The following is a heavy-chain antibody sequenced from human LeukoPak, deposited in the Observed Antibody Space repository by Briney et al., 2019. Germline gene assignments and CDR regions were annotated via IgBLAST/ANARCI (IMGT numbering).Heavy chain of an antibody. J-gene: IGHJ6*02. V-gene: IGHV3-48*02. CDR3: ARESFSDYAMDV. Sequence: GGSLRLSCAASGFTFSSYWMSWVRQAPGKGLEWVSYISDSTGNIYYADSVKGRFTISRDNAKSSLCLQMNGLRDEDTAVYYCARESFSDYAMDVWGQGTTVTVSS. CDR1: GFTFSSYW. CDR2: ISDSTGNI. D-gene: IGHD3-16*01.